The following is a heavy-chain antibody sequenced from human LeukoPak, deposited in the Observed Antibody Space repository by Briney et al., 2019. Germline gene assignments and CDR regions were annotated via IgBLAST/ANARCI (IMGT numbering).Heavy chain of an antibody. CDR1: GFTFSSYG. CDR2: IRYDGSNK. V-gene: IGHV3-30*02. D-gene: IGHD3-22*01. J-gene: IGHJ4*02. Sequence: GRSLRLSCAASGFTFSSYGMHWVRQAPGKGLEWVAFIRYDGSNKYYADSVKGRFTISRDNSKNTLYLQMNSLRAEDTAVYYCAKDAAYYYDSSGFVLYWGQGTLVTVSS. CDR3: AKDAAYYYDSSGFVLY.